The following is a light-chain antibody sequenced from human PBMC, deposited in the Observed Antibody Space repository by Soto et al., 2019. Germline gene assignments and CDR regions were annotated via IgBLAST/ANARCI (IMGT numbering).Light chain of an antibody. CDR1: SSNIGAAYD. Sequence: QSALTQPPSVSGAPGQRVTISCTGSSSNIGAAYDVHWYHQLPGTAPKLLIYGNSNRPSGAPDRFSGSKSGTSASLAITGLQAEDEADYYCLSYDSSVRAFVFGSGTKVTVL. V-gene: IGLV1-40*01. J-gene: IGLJ1*01. CDR3: LSYDSSVRAFV. CDR2: GNS.